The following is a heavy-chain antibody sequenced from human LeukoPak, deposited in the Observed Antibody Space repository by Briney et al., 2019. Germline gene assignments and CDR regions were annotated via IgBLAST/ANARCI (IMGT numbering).Heavy chain of an antibody. V-gene: IGHV3-23*01. CDR2: ISGSGGST. Sequence: PGGSLRLSCAASGFTFSSYAMCWVRQAPGKGLEWVSAISGSGGSTYYADSVKGRFTISRDNSKNTLYLQMNSLRAEDTAVYYCAKTRPLGSSSRSHGDYWGQGTLVTVSS. CDR3: AKTRPLGSSSRSHGDY. J-gene: IGHJ4*02. CDR1: GFTFSSYA. D-gene: IGHD6-13*01.